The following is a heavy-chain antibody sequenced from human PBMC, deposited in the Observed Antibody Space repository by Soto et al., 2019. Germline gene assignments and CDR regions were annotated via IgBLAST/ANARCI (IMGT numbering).Heavy chain of an antibody. V-gene: IGHV4-4*02. CDR1: GGSISTNNW. D-gene: IGHD2-2*01. Sequence: QVHLQESGPGLVNASGTLSLTCGVSGGSISTNNWWSWVRQTPGQGLEWIAVVYHSGSTNYNPSLKSRLTISVDQSKNQFSLRLTSVTAADSAVYYCARAKLCNSLSCPHSFDTWGQGTLVSVSS. J-gene: IGHJ4*02. CDR3: ARAKLCNSLSCPHSFDT. CDR2: VYHSGST.